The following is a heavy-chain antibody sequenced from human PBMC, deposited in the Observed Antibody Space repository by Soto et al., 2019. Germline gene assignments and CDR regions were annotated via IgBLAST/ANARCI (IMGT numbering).Heavy chain of an antibody. J-gene: IGHJ4*02. CDR3: ARGDDFWSAPVDY. V-gene: IGHV3-30-3*01. D-gene: IGHD3-3*01. Sequence: QVQLVESGGGVVQPGRSLRLSCAASGFTFSSYAMHWVRQAPGKGLEWVAVISYDGSNKYYADSVKGRFTISRDNSKNTLYLQMNSLRAEDTAVYYCARGDDFWSAPVDYWGQGTLVTVSS. CDR1: GFTFSSYA. CDR2: ISYDGSNK.